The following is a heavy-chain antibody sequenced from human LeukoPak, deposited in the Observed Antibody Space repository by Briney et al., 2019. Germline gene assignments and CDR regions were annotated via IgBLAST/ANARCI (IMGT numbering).Heavy chain of an antibody. CDR1: GFTFRSYW. Sequence: GSLRLSCAASGFTFRSYWMYWVRPAPGKGLVWVSRINTDGRVKPYADSVKGRFTISRDNAENTVYLQMNSLRAEDTAVYYCGRDVGSSTWYDALNIWGHGTMVTVSS. D-gene: IGHD2-2*01. CDR3: GRDVGSSTWYDALNI. CDR2: INTDGRVK. J-gene: IGHJ3*02. V-gene: IGHV3-74*01.